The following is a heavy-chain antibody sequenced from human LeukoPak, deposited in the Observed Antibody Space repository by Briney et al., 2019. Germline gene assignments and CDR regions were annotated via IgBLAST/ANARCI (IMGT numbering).Heavy chain of an antibody. J-gene: IGHJ6*02. Sequence: ASVKVSCKASGYTFTSYGISWVRQAPGQGLVWMGWISAYNGNTNYAQKLQGRVTMTTDTSTSTAYMELRSLRSDDTAVYYCAREGYGGNFNRGYYYYGMDVWGQGTTVTVSS. CDR3: AREGYGGNFNRGYYYYGMDV. CDR2: ISAYNGNT. V-gene: IGHV1-18*01. CDR1: GYTFTSYG. D-gene: IGHD4-23*01.